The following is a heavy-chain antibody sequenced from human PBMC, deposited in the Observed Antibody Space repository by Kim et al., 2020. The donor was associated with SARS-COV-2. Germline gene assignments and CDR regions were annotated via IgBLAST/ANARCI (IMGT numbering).Heavy chain of an antibody. D-gene: IGHD6-13*01. V-gene: IGHV3-23*01. CDR1: GFTFSSYA. J-gene: IGHJ4*02. CDR3: AKGPWKYSSSWGYYFDY. CDR2: ISGSGGST. Sequence: GGSLRLSCAASGFTFSSYAMSWVRQAPGKGLEWVSAISGSGGSTYYADSVKGRFTISRDNSKNTLYLQMNSLRAEDTAVYYCAKGPWKYSSSWGYYFDYWGQGTLVTVSS.